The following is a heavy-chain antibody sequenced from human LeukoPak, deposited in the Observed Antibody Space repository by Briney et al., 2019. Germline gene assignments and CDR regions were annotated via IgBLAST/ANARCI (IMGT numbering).Heavy chain of an antibody. D-gene: IGHD3-10*01. V-gene: IGHV3-21*01. Sequence: PGGSLRLSCAASGFTFSSYAMSWVRQAPGKGLEWVSSISSSSAYIYYADSVKGRFTISRDNAKNSLYLQMNSLRAEDTAVYYCARSMIRGVVYFDYWGQGTLVTVSS. J-gene: IGHJ4*02. CDR2: ISSSSAYI. CDR3: ARSMIRGVVYFDY. CDR1: GFTFSSYA.